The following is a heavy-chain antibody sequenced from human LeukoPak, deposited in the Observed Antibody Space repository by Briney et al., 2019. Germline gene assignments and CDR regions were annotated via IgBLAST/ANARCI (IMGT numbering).Heavy chain of an antibody. V-gene: IGHV3-33*01. J-gene: IGHJ6*02. CDR3: ARPNYDILTGYGRNFYYYGLDV. CDR2: IWSDGSNR. CDR1: GFTFSTYG. Sequence: GGSLRLSCAASGFTFSTYGMHWVRQAPGKGLEWVAIIWSDGSNRYYADSVKGRVTISRDNSKNTLYLLMNSLRAEDTAVYYCARPNYDILTGYGRNFYYYGLDVWGHGTTVTVSS. D-gene: IGHD3-9*01.